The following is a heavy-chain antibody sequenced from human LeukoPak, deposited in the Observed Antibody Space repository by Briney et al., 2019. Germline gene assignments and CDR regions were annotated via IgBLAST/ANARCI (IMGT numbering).Heavy chain of an antibody. J-gene: IGHJ6*02. Sequence: SETLSLTCAVYGGSFSGYYWSWIRQPPGKGLEWIGEINHSGSTNYNPSLKSRVTISVDTSKNQFSLKLSSVTAADTAVYYCAILEVGYCSSTSCEIGYYYGMDVWGQGTTVTVPS. CDR1: GGSFSGYY. CDR2: INHSGST. V-gene: IGHV4-34*01. CDR3: AILEVGYCSSTSCEIGYYYGMDV. D-gene: IGHD2-2*01.